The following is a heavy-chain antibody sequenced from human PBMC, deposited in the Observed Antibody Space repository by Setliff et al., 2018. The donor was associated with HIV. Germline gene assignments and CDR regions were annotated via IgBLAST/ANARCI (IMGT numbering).Heavy chain of an antibody. D-gene: IGHD3-22*01. J-gene: IGHJ4*02. Sequence: ASVKVSCKISGFIFSRYGVTWVRQAPGQGLEWMGYISGYTGITHYAQNFQRRVTMTTDPSKYTAYMELSNLRSEDTAMYYCAAYSRGYSSRWLRYLDFWGQGTLVTVSS. CDR3: AAYSRGYSSRWLRYLDF. V-gene: IGHV1-18*01. CDR2: ISGYTGIT. CDR1: GFIFSRYG.